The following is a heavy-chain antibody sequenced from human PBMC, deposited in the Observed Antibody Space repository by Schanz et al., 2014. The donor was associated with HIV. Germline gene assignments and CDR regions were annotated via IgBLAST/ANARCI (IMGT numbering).Heavy chain of an antibody. CDR3: VRGLLFQGFFDS. V-gene: IGHV3-53*01. D-gene: IGHD3-10*01. Sequence: EVQLVESGGGLIQPGGSLRLSCAASGRTVSSSYMSWVRQAPGKGLEWISVISGAETTYYADSVKGRFSISRDNSKNTLYLQMNSLRIEDTAVYYCVRGLLFQGFFDSWGQGALVTVSS. J-gene: IGHJ4*02. CDR1: GRTVSSSY. CDR2: ISGAETT.